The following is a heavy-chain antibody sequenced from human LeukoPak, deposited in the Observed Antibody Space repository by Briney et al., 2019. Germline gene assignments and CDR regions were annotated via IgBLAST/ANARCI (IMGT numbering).Heavy chain of an antibody. CDR3: AKDSHPGSGSYYKGNFDY. CDR1: GFTVSSNY. Sequence: GGSLRLSCAASGFTVSSNYMSWVRQAPGKGLEWVSVIYSGGSTYYADSVKGRFTISRDNSKNTLYLQMNSLRAEDTAVYYCAKDSHPGSGSYYKGNFDYWGQGTLVTVSS. D-gene: IGHD3-10*01. V-gene: IGHV3-53*01. J-gene: IGHJ4*02. CDR2: IYSGGST.